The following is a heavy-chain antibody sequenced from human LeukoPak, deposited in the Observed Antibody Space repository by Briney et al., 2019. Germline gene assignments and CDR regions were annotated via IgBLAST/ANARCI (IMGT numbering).Heavy chain of an antibody. J-gene: IGHJ4*02. D-gene: IGHD3-22*01. V-gene: IGHV3-7*01. CDR2: IKQDGSEK. CDR1: GFNLSTYW. Sequence: GGSLRLSCAASGFNLSTYWMSWVRQAPGRGLEWVANIKQDGSEKSYVDSVKGRFTISRDNAKNSLYLQMNSLRAEDTAVYYCARDYSPPHYFDTTGYFDDWGQGTLVTVSS. CDR3: ARDYSPPHYFDTTGYFDD.